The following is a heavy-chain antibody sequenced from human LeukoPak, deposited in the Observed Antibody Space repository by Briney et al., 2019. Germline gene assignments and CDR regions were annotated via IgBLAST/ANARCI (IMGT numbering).Heavy chain of an antibody. Sequence: SETLSLTCTVSGGSISSSSYYWGWIRQPPGKGLEWIGSIYYSGSTYYNPSLKRRVTISVDTSKNQFSLKLSSVTAADTAVYYCARVLWFGSVDPWGQGTLVTVSS. CDR2: IYYSGST. CDR3: ARVLWFGSVDP. J-gene: IGHJ5*02. D-gene: IGHD3-10*01. V-gene: IGHV4-39*07. CDR1: GGSISSSSYY.